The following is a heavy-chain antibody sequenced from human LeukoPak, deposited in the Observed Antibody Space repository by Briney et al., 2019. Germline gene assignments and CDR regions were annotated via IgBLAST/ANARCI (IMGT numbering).Heavy chain of an antibody. CDR3: ARDQVDTAMVFDI. D-gene: IGHD5-18*01. V-gene: IGHV4-61*02. Sequence: SQTLSLTCTVSGGSISSGGYYWSWIRQPAGKGLEWIGRIYTSGSTNYNPSLKSRVTMSVDTSKNQFSLKLSSVTAADTAVYYCARDQVDTAMVFDIWGQGTMVTVSS. CDR1: GGSISSGGYY. J-gene: IGHJ3*02. CDR2: IYTSGST.